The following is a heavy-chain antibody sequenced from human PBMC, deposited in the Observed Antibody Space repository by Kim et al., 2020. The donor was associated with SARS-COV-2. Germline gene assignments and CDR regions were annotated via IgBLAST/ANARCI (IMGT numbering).Heavy chain of an antibody. D-gene: IGHD1-1*01. Sequence: SETLSLTCAVYGGSFSGNYWSWIRQPPGKGLEWIGEINHSGSTNYNPSLKSRVTISVDTSKNQFSLKLSSVTAADTAVYYCARLEEGYGMDVWGQGTTVT. CDR2: INHSGST. J-gene: IGHJ6*02. CDR1: GGSFSGNY. CDR3: ARLEEGYGMDV. V-gene: IGHV4-34*01.